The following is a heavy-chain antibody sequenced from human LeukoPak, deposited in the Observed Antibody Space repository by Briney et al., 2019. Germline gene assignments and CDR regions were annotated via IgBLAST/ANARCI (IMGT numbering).Heavy chain of an antibody. Sequence: GGSLRLSCAASGFTFNSYGMNWVRQAPGKGLEWVAFVRYDGSNKYYADSVKGRFTISRDNSKNTLYLQMHSLRAEDTAVYFYARGGYYNILTGFRSRFLGFDYWGQGTLVTVSS. D-gene: IGHD3-9*01. CDR1: GFTFNSYG. J-gene: IGHJ4*02. V-gene: IGHV3-30*02. CDR2: VRYDGSNK. CDR3: ARGGYYNILTGFRSRFLGFDY.